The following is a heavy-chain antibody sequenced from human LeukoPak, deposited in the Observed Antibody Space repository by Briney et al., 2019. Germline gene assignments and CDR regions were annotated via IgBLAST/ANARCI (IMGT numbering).Heavy chain of an antibody. CDR2: IYYSGST. D-gene: IGHD6-6*01. CDR1: GGSISSGGYY. CDR3: ARSYSSSSGGIAYYYMDV. J-gene: IGHJ6*03. V-gene: IGHV4-31*03. Sequence: SQTLSLTCTVSGGSISSGGYYWSWIRQHPGKGLEWIGYIYYSGSTYYNPSLKSRVTISVDTSKNQFSLKLSSVTAADTAVYYCARSYSSSSGGIAYYYMDVWGKGTTVTVSS.